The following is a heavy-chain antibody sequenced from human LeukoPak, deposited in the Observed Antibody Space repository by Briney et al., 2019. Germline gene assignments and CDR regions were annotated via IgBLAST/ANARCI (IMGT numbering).Heavy chain of an antibody. D-gene: IGHD6-13*01. V-gene: IGHV3-33*01. CDR1: GFTFSNYA. J-gene: IGHJ6*02. CDR2: IWHDGSNK. CDR3: TRVQLIDYYYSGMDV. Sequence: PGGSLRLSCAASGFTFSNYAMLWVRQAPGKGLEWVAVIWHDGSNKFYADSVKGRLTISRDNSKSTLYLQMNNLKTEDTAVYYCTRVQLIDYYYSGMDVWGQGTTVTVSS.